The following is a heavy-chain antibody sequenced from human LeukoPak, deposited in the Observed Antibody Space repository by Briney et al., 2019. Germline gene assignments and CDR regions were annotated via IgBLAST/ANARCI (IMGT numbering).Heavy chain of an antibody. CDR3: ATPVSCSLYCMDY. CDR2: INNDGSST. CDR1: GFNFSMYW. J-gene: IGHJ4*02. D-gene: IGHD6-13*01. Sequence: GGSLRLSCAASGFNFSMYWMHWVRQAPGKGLVWVSRINNDGSSTNYADSVKGRFTISRDNAKNTLYLQMNSLRVEDTAVYYCATPVSCSLYCMDYWGQGTLVTVSS. V-gene: IGHV3-74*01.